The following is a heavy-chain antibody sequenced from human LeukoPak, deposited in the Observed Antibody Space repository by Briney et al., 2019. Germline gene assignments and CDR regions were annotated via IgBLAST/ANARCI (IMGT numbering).Heavy chain of an antibody. CDR1: VRSISSSSYY. CDR2: IYYSGST. J-gene: IGHJ4*02. CDR3: ARFLRAVVVIGYFDY. Sequence: PSETLSLTCTVSVRSISSSSYYWGWFRQPPGKGLEWTGCIYYSGSTYYHPSLKNRLTISVDTSKNQFSLQLSSLTDADTAVNYWARFLRAVVVIGYFDYWGQGTLVTVSS. D-gene: IGHD3-22*01. V-gene: IGHV4-39*07.